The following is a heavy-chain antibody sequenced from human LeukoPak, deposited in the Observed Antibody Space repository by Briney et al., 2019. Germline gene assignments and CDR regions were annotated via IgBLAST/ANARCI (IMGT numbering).Heavy chain of an antibody. V-gene: IGHV1-69*13. CDR2: IIPIFGTA. CDR1: GGTFSSYA. J-gene: IGHJ4*02. D-gene: IGHD3-9*01. CDR3: ARDFDTGALDY. Sequence: GASAKVPCKASGGTFSSYAISWVRQAPGQGLEWMGGIIPIFGTANYAQKFQGRVTITADESTSTAYMELSRLRSDDTAVYYCARDFDTGALDYWGQGTLVTVSS.